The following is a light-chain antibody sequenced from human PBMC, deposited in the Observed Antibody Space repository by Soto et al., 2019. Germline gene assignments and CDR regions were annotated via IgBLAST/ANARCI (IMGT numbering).Light chain of an antibody. CDR3: QQYNNWPPWT. CDR1: KSISSD. Sequence: EVVMTQSPATLSVSPGERATLSCRASKSISSDLAWYQQKPGQAPRLLIYGASTRASDIPARFSGSGSGTEFTITISSLQSEDFAVYYCQQYNNWPPWTFGQGTKVEFK. CDR2: GAS. J-gene: IGKJ1*01. V-gene: IGKV3-15*01.